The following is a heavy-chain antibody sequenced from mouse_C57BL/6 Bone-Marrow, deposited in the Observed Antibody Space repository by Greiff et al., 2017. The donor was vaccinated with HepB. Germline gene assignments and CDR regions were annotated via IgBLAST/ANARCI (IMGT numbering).Heavy chain of an antibody. V-gene: IGHV3-6*01. CDR2: ISYDGSN. CDR3: ASSYYSKAWFAY. J-gene: IGHJ3*01. D-gene: IGHD2-5*01. CDR1: GYSITSGYY. Sequence: EVQLQESGPGLVKPSQSLSLTCSVTGYSITSGYYWNWIRQFPGNKLEWMGYISYDGSNNYNPSLKNRISITRDTSKNQFFLKLNSVTTEDTATYYCASSYYSKAWFAYWGQGTLVTVSA.